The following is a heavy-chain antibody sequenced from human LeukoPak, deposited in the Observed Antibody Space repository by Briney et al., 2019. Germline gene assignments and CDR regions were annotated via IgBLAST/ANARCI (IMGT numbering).Heavy chain of an antibody. Sequence: GGSLRLSCAASGFTVSSNYMSWVRQAPGKGLEWVSVIYSGGSTYYADSVKGRFTISRDNSKNTLYLQMNSLRAEDTAVYYCAREDGMITNFDYWGQGTLVTVSS. CDR2: IYSGGST. CDR1: GFTVSSNY. J-gene: IGHJ4*02. CDR3: AREDGMITNFDY. D-gene: IGHD3-22*01. V-gene: IGHV3-53*01.